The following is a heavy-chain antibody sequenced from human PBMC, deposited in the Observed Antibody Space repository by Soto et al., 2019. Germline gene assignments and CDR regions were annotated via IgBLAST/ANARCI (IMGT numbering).Heavy chain of an antibody. J-gene: IGHJ3*02. CDR2: IKSKTDGGTT. Sequence: GGSLRLSCAASGFTFSNAWMSWVRQAPGKGLEWVGRIKSKTDGGTTDYAAPVKGRFTISRDDSKNTLYLQMNSLKTEDTAVYYCTTDRRPGGGDAFDIWGQGTMVTVSS. D-gene: IGHD3-16*01. CDR1: GFTFSNAW. V-gene: IGHV3-15*01. CDR3: TTDRRPGGGDAFDI.